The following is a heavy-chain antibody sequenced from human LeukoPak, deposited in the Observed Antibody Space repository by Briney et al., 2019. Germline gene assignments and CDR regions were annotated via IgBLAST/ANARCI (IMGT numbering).Heavy chain of an antibody. Sequence: PSETLSLTCAVYGGSFSGYYWSWIRQPPGKGLEWIGEINHSGSTNYNPSLKSRVTISVDTSKNQFSLKLSSVTAADTAVYYCASSGWSGFDYWGQGTLVTVSS. V-gene: IGHV4-34*01. D-gene: IGHD6-19*01. CDR3: ASSGWSGFDY. CDR1: GGSFSGYY. CDR2: INHSGST. J-gene: IGHJ4*02.